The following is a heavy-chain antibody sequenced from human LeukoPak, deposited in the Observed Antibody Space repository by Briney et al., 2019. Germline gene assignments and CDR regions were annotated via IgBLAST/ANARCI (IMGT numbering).Heavy chain of an antibody. Sequence: PRGSLRLSCAASGVTFSKALMTWVRQAPGKGLEWVGRIKSKTDGGTTDYAAPVKGRFTISTDDSKNTLYLQMNSLKTEDTAVYYCTTVAYDSLFFRGQGTLVTVSS. V-gene: IGHV3-15*01. D-gene: IGHD3-22*01. J-gene: IGHJ4*02. CDR2: IKSKTDGGTT. CDR1: GVTFSKAL. CDR3: TTVAYDSLFF.